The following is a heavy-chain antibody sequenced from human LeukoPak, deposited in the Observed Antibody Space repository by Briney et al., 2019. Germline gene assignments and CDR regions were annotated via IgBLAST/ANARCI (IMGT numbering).Heavy chain of an antibody. CDR1: GGSFSGYY. D-gene: IGHD2-21*02. CDR3: ARRRFDCYLFCSARTPTKYYFDY. J-gene: IGHJ4*02. CDR2: INHSRST. V-gene: IGHV4-34*01. Sequence: SETLSLTCAVYGGSFSGYYWSWIRQPPGKGLEWIGEINHSRSTNYNPSLKSRVTISVDTSKNQFSLKLSSVTAADTAVYYCARRRFDCYLFCSARTPTKYYFDYWGQGTLVTVSS.